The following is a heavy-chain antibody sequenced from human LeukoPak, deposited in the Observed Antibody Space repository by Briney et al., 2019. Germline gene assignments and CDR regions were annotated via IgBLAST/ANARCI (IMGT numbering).Heavy chain of an antibody. CDR3: ARASWQLVEGWFDP. J-gene: IGHJ5*02. Sequence: SETLSLTCTVSGGSISSSSYYWGWIRQPPGKGLDWIGSIYYSGSTYYNPSLKSRVTISVDTSKNQFSLTLSSVTAADTAVYYCARASWQLVEGWFDPWGQGTLVTVAS. CDR2: IYYSGST. D-gene: IGHD6-13*01. V-gene: IGHV4-39*07. CDR1: GGSISSSSYY.